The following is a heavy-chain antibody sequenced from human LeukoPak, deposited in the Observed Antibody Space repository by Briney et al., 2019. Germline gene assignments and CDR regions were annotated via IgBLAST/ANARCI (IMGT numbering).Heavy chain of an antibody. J-gene: IGHJ4*02. V-gene: IGHV4-34*01. CDR2: INHSGST. Sequence: SETLSLTCAVYGGSFSGYYWSWIRQPPGKGLEWIGEINHSGSTNYNPSLKSRVTISVDTSKNQFSLKLSSVTAADTAVYYCARAYCSSTSCSPFDYWGQGTLVTVSS. CDR3: ARAYCSSTSCSPFDY. D-gene: IGHD2-2*01. CDR1: GGSFSGYY.